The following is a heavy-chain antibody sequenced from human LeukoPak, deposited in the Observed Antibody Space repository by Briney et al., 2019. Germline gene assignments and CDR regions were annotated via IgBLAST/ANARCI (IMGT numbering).Heavy chain of an antibody. CDR3: ARGSLEWLAHETLNWFDP. V-gene: IGHV4-4*07. J-gene: IGHJ5*02. D-gene: IGHD3-3*01. CDR1: GGSISSYY. Sequence: SETLSLTCTVSGGSISSYYWSWIRQPAGKGLEWIGRIYTSGSTNYNPSLKSRVTMSVGTSKNQFSLKLSSVTAADTAVYYCARGSLEWLAHETLNWFDPWGQGTLVTVSS. CDR2: IYTSGST.